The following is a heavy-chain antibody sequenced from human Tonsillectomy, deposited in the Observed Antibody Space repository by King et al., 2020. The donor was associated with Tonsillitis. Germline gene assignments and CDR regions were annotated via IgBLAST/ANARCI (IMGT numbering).Heavy chain of an antibody. CDR1: GGSFSGYY. CDR2: INHSGST. J-gene: IGHJ6*03. V-gene: IGHV4-34*01. CDR3: ARGFSSSWYPHYYYYYYMDV. D-gene: IGHD6-13*01. Sequence: VQLQQWGAGLLKPSETLSLTCAVYGGSFSGYYWSWIRQPPGKGLEWIGEINHSGSTNYNPSLKSRVTISVDTSKNQFSLKLSSVTAADTAVYYCARGFSSSWYPHYYYYYYMDVWGKGTTVTVSS.